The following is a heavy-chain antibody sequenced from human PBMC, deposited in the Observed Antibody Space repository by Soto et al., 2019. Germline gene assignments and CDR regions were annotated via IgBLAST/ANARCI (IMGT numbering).Heavy chain of an antibody. CDR1: GFSFSSYA. J-gene: IGHJ6*02. Sequence: GGSLRLSCAAYGFSFSSYAMSWVRQAPGKGLEWVSAISGSGGSTYYADSVKGRFTISRDNSKNTLYLQMNSLRAEDTAVYYCAKSLGYCSGGSCYSAYYYVMDVWGQGTTVTVSS. CDR3: AKSLGYCSGGSCYSAYYYVMDV. D-gene: IGHD2-15*01. CDR2: ISGSGGST. V-gene: IGHV3-23*01.